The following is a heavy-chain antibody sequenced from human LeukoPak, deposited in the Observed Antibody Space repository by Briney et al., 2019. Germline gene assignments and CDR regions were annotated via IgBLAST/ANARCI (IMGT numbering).Heavy chain of an antibody. CDR2: IKQDGSEK. J-gene: IGHJ4*02. CDR3: ARDRATMVRGVSYYFDY. CDR1: GFTFSSYW. Sequence: GGSQSLFCAASGFTFSSYWMSWVRQAPGKGLEWVANIKQDGSEKYYVDSVKGRFTISRDNAKNSLYLQMNSLRAEDTAVYYCARDRATMVRGVSYYFDYWGQGTPVTVSS. D-gene: IGHD3-10*01. V-gene: IGHV3-7*05.